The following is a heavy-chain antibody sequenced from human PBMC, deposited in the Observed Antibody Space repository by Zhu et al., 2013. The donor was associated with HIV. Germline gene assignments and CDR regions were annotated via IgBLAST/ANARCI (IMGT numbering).Heavy chain of an antibody. CDR2: ISGYNGNA. D-gene: IGHD3-22*01. CDR1: GYTFTSYG. J-gene: IGHJ6*02. V-gene: IGHV1-18*01. CDR3: AREGDTTGYFYYYYGMDV. Sequence: VQSGAEVKKPGASVTVSCKASGYTFTSYGISWVRQAPGQGLEWMGWISGYNGNANYAQKFQGRITMTTDPATSTVYMELRSLRSDDTAVYYCAREGDTTGYFYYYYGMDVWGQGTTVTVSS.